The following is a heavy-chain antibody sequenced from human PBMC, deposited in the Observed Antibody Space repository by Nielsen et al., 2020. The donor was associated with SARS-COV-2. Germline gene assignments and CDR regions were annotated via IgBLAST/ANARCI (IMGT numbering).Heavy chain of an antibody. CDR1: ADTFTSYD. CDR3: ARDLHYYGPTPPSYDY. CDR2: ISGYNGNT. V-gene: IGHV1-18*01. D-gene: IGHD3-10*01. Sequence: ASVKVSCKASADTFTSYDINWVRQAPGHGLEWMGWISGYNGNTNYAQSLQGRVTMTTDTSTSTAYMELRNLRSDDTAVYYCARDLHYYGPTPPSYDYWGQGTLVTVSS. J-gene: IGHJ4*02.